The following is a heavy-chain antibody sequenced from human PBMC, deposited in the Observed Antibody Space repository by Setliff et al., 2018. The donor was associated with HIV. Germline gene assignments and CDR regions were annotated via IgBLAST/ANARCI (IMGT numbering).Heavy chain of an antibody. J-gene: IGHJ4*02. CDR1: GGSISSGTNY. D-gene: IGHD6-19*01. CDR3: ASSGWLPYFDY. V-gene: IGHV4-61*02. CDR2: IYSSGST. Sequence: SETLSLTCSVSGGSISSGTNYWSWIRQPAGKGLEWIGRIYSSGSTNYNPSLKSRVTISVDTSKDQFSLKLSSVTAADTAVYYCASSGWLPYFDYWGQGTLVTVS.